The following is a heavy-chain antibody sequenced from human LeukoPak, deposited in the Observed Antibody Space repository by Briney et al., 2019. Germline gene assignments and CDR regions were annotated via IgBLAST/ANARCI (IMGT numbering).Heavy chain of an antibody. D-gene: IGHD5-18*01. CDR1: GFTFSSYS. J-gene: IGHJ4*02. V-gene: IGHV3-7*01. CDR2: IKQDGSEK. CDR3: ARERGYSYGYADY. Sequence: PGESLRLSCAASGFTFSSYSMSWVRQAPGKGLEWVANIKQDGSEKYYVDSVKGRFTISRDNAKNSLYLQMNSLRAEDTAVYYCARERGYSYGYADYWGQGTLVTVSS.